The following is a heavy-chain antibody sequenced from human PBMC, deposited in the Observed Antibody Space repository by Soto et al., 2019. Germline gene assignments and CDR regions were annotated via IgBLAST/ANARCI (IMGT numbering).Heavy chain of an antibody. CDR2: IKSKTDGGTT. D-gene: IGHD2-15*01. V-gene: IGHV3-15*01. Sequence: EVQLVESGGGLVKPGGSLRLSCAASGFTFSNAWMSWVRQAPGKGLEWVGRIKSKTDGGTTDYAAPVKGRFTISRDDSKNTLYLQMNSLKTEDTAMYYCTTEAAVTYYFDYWGQGTLVTVSS. CDR1: GFTFSNAW. CDR3: TTEAAVTYYFDY. J-gene: IGHJ4*02.